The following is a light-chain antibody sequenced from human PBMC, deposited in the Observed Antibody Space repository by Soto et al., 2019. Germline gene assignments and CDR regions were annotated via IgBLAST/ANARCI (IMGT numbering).Light chain of an antibody. CDR2: DVS. J-gene: IGLJ1*01. CDR3: RSYTTSNTRQIV. V-gene: IGLV2-14*03. Sequence: QPVLTQPASVSGSPGQSITISCTGTSRDVCGYNYVSWYQHHPGKAPKLMIFDVSNRPSGVSNRFSGSKSGNTASLTISGLQPEDEADYYCRSYTTSNTRQIVFGTGTKVTVL. CDR1: SRDVCGYNY.